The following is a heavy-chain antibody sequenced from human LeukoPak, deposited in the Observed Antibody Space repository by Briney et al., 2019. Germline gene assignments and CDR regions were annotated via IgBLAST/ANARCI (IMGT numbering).Heavy chain of an antibody. CDR1: GGSFSGYY. D-gene: IGHD6-19*01. CDR2: INHSGST. Sequence: SETLSLTCAVYGGSFSGYYWSWIRQPPGKGLEWIGEINHSGSTNYNPSLKSRVTISVDTSKNQFSLKLSSVTAADTAVYYCARGRSEWLVPGGNWFDSGGQGTLVTVSS. CDR3: ARGRSEWLVPGGNWFDS. J-gene: IGHJ5*01. V-gene: IGHV4-34*01.